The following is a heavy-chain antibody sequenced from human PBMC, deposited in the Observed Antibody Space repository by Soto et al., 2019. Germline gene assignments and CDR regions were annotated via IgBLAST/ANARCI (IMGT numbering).Heavy chain of an antibody. Sequence: EVQLLESGGGLVQPGGSLRLSCAASGITFSSYAMSWVRQAPGKGLEWVSVISGSGGSTYDADSVKGRFTISRDNSKNTLYLQMNSLRAEDAAVYYCARDRARGIPGFSDYWGQGTLVTVSS. J-gene: IGHJ4*02. CDR2: ISGSGGST. D-gene: IGHD1-20*01. V-gene: IGHV3-23*01. CDR3: ARDRARGIPGFSDY. CDR1: GITFSSYA.